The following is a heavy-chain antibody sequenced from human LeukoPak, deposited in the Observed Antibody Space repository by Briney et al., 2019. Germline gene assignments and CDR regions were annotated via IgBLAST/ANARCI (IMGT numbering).Heavy chain of an antibody. J-gene: IGHJ6*03. V-gene: IGHV3-21*01. CDR3: ARVQPPPGDYDILTASNHYFYYYYMDV. CDR2: ISSSSSYI. Sequence: NPGGSLRLSCAASGFTFSSYSMNWVRQAPGKGLEWVSSISSSSSYIYYADSVKGRFTISRDNAKNSLYLQMNSLRAEDTAVYYCARVQPPPGDYDILTASNHYFYYYYMDVWGKGTTVTVSS. D-gene: IGHD3-9*01. CDR1: GFTFSSYS.